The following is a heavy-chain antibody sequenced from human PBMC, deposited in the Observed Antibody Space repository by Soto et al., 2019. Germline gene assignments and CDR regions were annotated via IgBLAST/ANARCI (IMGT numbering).Heavy chain of an antibody. CDR1: GDMFTGYI. CDR2: VIPVFNRT. Sequence: QVQLVQSGPEVKKPGASVKVSCKASGDMFTGYIIHWVRLAPGQGLEWMGGVIPVFNRTYSSQKLHDRVTFVADESTTTAYLELRPLTVEDTATYYSGRERSSGHVLGALDVWGQGTRVTVSS. CDR3: GRERSSGHVLGALDV. J-gene: IGHJ6*02. D-gene: IGHD1-26*01. V-gene: IGHV1-69*01.